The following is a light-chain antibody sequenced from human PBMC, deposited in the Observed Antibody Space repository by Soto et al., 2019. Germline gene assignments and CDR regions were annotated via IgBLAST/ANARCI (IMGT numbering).Light chain of an antibody. V-gene: IGKV3-20*01. J-gene: IGKJ2*01. CDR3: QQYGGSALYT. CDR1: QSVSSSY. Sequence: EIVLTQSPGTMSLSPGERATLSCRASQSVSSSYLAWYQQKPGQAPRLLIYGASSRATGIPDRFSGSGSGTDFTLTISRLEPEDFAVFYCQQYGGSALYTFGQGTKLKIK. CDR2: GAS.